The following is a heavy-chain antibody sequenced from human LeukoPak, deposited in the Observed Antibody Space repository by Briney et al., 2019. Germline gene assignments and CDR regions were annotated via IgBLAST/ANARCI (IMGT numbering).Heavy chain of an antibody. CDR3: ARAYDSSGYSPSADAFDI. D-gene: IGHD3-22*01. J-gene: IGHJ3*02. Sequence: GESLKISCKGSGYSFTSYWIGWVRQMPGKGLEWMGIIYPGDSDTRYSPSFQGQVTISADKSISTAYLQWSSLKASDTAMYYCARAYDSSGYSPSADAFDIWGQGTMVTVS. CDR1: GYSFTSYW. CDR2: IYPGDSDT. V-gene: IGHV5-51*01.